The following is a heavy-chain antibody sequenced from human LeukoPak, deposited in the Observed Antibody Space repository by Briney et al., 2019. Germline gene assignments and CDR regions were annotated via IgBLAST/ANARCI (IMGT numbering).Heavy chain of an antibody. Sequence: SQTLSLTCTVSGGSISSGDYYWSWIRQPPGKGLEWIGYIYYSGSTYYNPSLKSRVTISVDTSKNQFSLKLSSVTAADTAVYYCARDIGTVTTAFDIWGQGTVVTVSS. CDR1: GGSISSGDYY. J-gene: IGHJ3*02. V-gene: IGHV4-30-4*01. CDR3: ARDIGTVTTAFDI. CDR2: IYYSGST. D-gene: IGHD4-17*01.